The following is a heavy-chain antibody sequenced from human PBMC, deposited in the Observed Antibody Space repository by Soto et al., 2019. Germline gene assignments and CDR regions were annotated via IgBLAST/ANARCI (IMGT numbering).Heavy chain of an antibody. CDR2: ISSSSYI. CDR3: ARGGDRFVAFDI. V-gene: IGHV3-21*01. CDR1: GFTFSSYS. D-gene: IGHD3-16*01. Sequence: GGSMRLYCAASGFTFSSYSMNWVRQAPGKGLEWVSSISSSSYIYYEDSVNDIFTISRDNAKNSQYLQMNSLRAEDTAVYYCARGGDRFVAFDIWGQGTMVTVSS. J-gene: IGHJ3*02.